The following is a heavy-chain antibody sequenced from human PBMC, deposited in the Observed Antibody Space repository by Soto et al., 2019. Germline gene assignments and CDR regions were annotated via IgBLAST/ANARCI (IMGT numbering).Heavy chain of an antibody. Sequence: SVKVFCKASGGTFSSYAISWVRQAPGQGLEWMGGIIPIFGTANYAQKFQGRVTITADESTSTAYMELSSLRSEDTVVYYCARFGRSGDYPYYYYGMDVWGQGTAVTVSS. D-gene: IGHD3-22*01. CDR3: ARFGRSGDYPYYYYGMDV. CDR2: IIPIFGTA. J-gene: IGHJ6*02. V-gene: IGHV1-69*13. CDR1: GGTFSSYA.